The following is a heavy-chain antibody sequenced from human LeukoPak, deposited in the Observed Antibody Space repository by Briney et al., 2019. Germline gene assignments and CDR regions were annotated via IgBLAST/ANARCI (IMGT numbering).Heavy chain of an antibody. V-gene: IGHV4-59*12. CDR2: IYYSGST. CDR3: ARVEGEWEPFDY. CDR1: GGSISSYY. D-gene: IGHD1-26*01. J-gene: IGHJ4*02. Sequence: TSETLSLTCTVSGGSISSYYWSWIRQPPGKGLEWIGYIYYSGSTNYNPSLKSRVTISVDTSKNQFSLKLSSVTAADTAVYYCARVEGEWEPFDYWGQGTLVTVSS.